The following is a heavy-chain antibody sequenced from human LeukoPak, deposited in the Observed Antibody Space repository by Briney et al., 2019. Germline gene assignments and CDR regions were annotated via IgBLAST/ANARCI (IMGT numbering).Heavy chain of an antibody. V-gene: IGHV3-48*01. Sequence: GGSLRLSCAAPGVTLSGYSMNWVRQAPGKGLEWVSHITFTGTTYYADSVKGRFTISRDNAKKSLSLQMNSLRAEDTAIYYCSTAKFGYWGQGTLVTVSS. CDR1: GVTLSGYS. J-gene: IGHJ4*02. CDR3: STAKFGY. CDR2: ITFTGTT.